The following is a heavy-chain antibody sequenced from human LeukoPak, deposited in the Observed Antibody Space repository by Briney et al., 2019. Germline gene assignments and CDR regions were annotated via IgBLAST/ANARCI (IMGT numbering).Heavy chain of an antibody. CDR2: IYPGDSDT. CDR3: ARHSPYYDFWRTGYYYMDV. Sequence: LGESLKISCKGSGYSFTSYWIGWVRQMPGKGLEWMGIIYPGDSDTRYSPSFQGQVTISADKSISTAYLQWSSLKASDTAMYYCARHSPYYDFWRTGYYYMDVWGKGTTVAVSS. J-gene: IGHJ6*03. V-gene: IGHV5-51*01. D-gene: IGHD3-3*01. CDR1: GYSFTSYW.